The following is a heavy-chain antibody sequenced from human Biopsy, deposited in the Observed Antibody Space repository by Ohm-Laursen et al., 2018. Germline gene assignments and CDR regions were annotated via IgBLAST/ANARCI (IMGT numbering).Heavy chain of an antibody. J-gene: IGHJ3*02. Sequence: SDTLSLNCPVSGGSLKNYYWSWIRQPAGKGLEWIGRVYTSGSTSYNPSLESRVTMSVVTSKNQFSLKVTSMTAADTALYYCARDYGLELGGLEAFDIWGQGTMVTVSS. CDR2: VYTSGST. CDR3: ARDYGLELGGLEAFDI. V-gene: IGHV4-4*07. CDR1: GGSLKNYY. D-gene: IGHD1-7*01.